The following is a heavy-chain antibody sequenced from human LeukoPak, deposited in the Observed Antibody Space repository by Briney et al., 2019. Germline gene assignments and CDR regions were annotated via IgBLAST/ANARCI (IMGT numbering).Heavy chain of an antibody. Sequence: GSLRLSCAGSGFTFSRYSMNCVRQAPGKGLEWVSSIGSSSSYIFYADSVKGRFTISRDNAKNSLYLQMNSLRAEDTAVYYCARGIAAASGAFDIWGQGTMVTVSS. J-gene: IGHJ3*02. CDR3: ARGIAAASGAFDI. V-gene: IGHV3-21*01. CDR2: IGSSSSYI. D-gene: IGHD6-13*01. CDR1: GFTFSRYS.